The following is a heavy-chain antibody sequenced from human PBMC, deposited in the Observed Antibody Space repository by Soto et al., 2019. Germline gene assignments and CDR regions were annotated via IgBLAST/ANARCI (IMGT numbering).Heavy chain of an antibody. J-gene: IGHJ6*02. CDR1: GASVSSYY. D-gene: IGHD3-10*01. V-gene: IGHV4-59*02. CDR3: ARAAYGSGSYYAPYYYYAMDV. Sequence: SETLSLTCTVSGASVSSYYWSWIRQPPGKGLEWLGYIPYTGNTNYNPSLKSRVTMSVDASKNQVSLKLSAVTAADTAVYFCARAAYGSGSYYAPYYYYAMDVWGQGTTVTVSS. CDR2: IPYTGNT.